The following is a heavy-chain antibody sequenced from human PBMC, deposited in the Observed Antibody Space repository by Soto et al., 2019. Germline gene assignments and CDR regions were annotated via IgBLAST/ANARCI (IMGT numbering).Heavy chain of an antibody. CDR1: GFTFTTYC. J-gene: IGHJ6*02. Sequence: EVLLAESGGGLVQPGGSLTLSCVASGFTFTTYCMHWIRQAPGKGLEYLSAISNDAVHTYYAHSVKDRFTISRDNCNDTLYLDMSSLRPEDMGVYYCARGPLPWDYDSDGMDGWGQGTTITFSS. CDR2: ISNDAVHT. CDR3: ARGPLPWDYDSDGMDG. V-gene: IGHV3-64*01. D-gene: IGHD7-27*01.